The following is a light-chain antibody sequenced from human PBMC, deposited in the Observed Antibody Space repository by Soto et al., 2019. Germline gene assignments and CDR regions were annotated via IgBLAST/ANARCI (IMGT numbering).Light chain of an antibody. CDR3: AAWDDSLKGVL. CDR2: YDD. V-gene: IGLV1-36*01. CDR1: SSNIGNKA. J-gene: IGLJ2*01. Sequence: QSVLTQPPSVSEAPRQRVTISCSGSSSNIGNKAVTWYQQLPGKAPKLLIYYDDLLPSGVSDRFSGSKSGTSASLAISGLQSEDEADYYCAAWDDSLKGVLFGGGTKLTVL.